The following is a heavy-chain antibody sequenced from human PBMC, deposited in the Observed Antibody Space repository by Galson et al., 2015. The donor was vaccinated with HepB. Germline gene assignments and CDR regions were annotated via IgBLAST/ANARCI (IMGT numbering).Heavy chain of an antibody. Sequence: SVKVSCKASGYIFTNYAMQWVRQAPGQRLEWMGLINGGIGNTRFSQKFQGRVSITRDTSATTAFMELSSLRSEDTAVYFCARSTYCGGDCSRAFDIWGQGTKVTVSS. CDR3: ARSTYCGGDCSRAFDI. CDR2: INGGIGNT. J-gene: IGHJ3*02. CDR1: GYIFTNYA. V-gene: IGHV1-3*01. D-gene: IGHD2-21*01.